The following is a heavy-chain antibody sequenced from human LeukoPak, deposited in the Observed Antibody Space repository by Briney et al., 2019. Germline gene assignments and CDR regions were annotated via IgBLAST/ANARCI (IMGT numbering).Heavy chain of an antibody. Sequence: SQTLSLTCTVSGGAVSSGVYSWSWIRQPPGKGLEWIGYIYHSETTYYNPSLQSRVTISVNRSKNQFSLKLTSVTAADTAGYYCARSRTAYYRYFDSWGQGTLVTVSS. D-gene: IGHD3-22*01. V-gene: IGHV4-30-2*01. CDR3: ARSRTAYYRYFDS. J-gene: IGHJ4*02. CDR1: GGAVSSGVYS. CDR2: IYHSETT.